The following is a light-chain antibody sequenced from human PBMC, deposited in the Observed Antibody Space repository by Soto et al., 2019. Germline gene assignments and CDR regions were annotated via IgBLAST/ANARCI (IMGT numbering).Light chain of an antibody. J-gene: IGLJ3*02. V-gene: IGLV4-69*01. CDR2: INSDGSH. Sequence: QPVLTQSPSASASLGASVRLTCTLSSGHSNYAIAWHRQQTEKGPQYLMRINSDGSHSKGDGIPDRFSGSRSGAERYLTISSLQSEDEADYYCQTWGTGIQVFGGGTQLTVL. CDR1: SGHSNYA. CDR3: QTWGTGIQV.